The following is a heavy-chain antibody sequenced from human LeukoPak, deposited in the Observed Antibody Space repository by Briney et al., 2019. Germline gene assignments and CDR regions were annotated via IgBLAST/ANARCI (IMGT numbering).Heavy chain of an antibody. J-gene: IGHJ4*02. CDR3: ATDLNHYVWGSYYWTLKNY. CDR1: GYTLTELS. CDR2: FDPEDGET. D-gene: IGHD3-16*01. Sequence: GASVKVSCKVSGYTLTELSMHRVRQAPGKGLEWMGGFDPEDGETIYAQKFQGRVTMTEDTSTDTAYMELSSLRSEDTAVYYCATDLNHYVWGSYYWTLKNYWGQGTLVTVSS. V-gene: IGHV1-24*01.